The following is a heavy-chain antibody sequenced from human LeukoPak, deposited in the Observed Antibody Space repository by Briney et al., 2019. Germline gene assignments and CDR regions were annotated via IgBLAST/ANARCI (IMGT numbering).Heavy chain of an antibody. CDR2: ISSSSSYV. Sequence: GGSLRLSCAASGFTFSSYSMNWVRQAPGKGLEWVSSISSSSSYVYYADSVKGRFTISRDNAKNSLYLQMNSLRAEDTAVYYCARDRPGYCSNGVCYAPLHYWGQGTLVTVSS. V-gene: IGHV3-21*01. CDR3: ARDRPGYCSNGVCYAPLHY. D-gene: IGHD2-8*01. CDR1: GFTFSSYS. J-gene: IGHJ4*02.